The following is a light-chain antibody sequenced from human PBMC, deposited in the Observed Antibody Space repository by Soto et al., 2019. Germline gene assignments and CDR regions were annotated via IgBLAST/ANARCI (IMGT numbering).Light chain of an antibody. Sequence: AIQMTQSPSSLSASVGDRVTITCRASRGIRNDLGWYQQIPGKAPKLLIYAASSLQSGVPSRFSGSGSGTDFTLTISSLQPEDFATYYCLQDYNYPLTFGQGTKVEIK. V-gene: IGKV1-6*01. CDR1: RGIRND. J-gene: IGKJ1*01. CDR3: LQDYNYPLT. CDR2: AAS.